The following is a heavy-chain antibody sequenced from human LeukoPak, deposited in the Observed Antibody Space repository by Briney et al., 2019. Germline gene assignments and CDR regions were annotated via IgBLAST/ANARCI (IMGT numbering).Heavy chain of an antibody. J-gene: IGHJ6*03. CDR1: GGTFSSYA. CDR3: ARGIWTSSTSRYKGYYYYMDA. Sequence: SVKVSCKASGGTFSSYAISWVRQAPGQGLEWMGGIIPIFGTANYAQKFQGRVTITTDESTSTAYMELSSLRSEDTAVYYCARGIWTSSTSRYKGYYYYMDAWGKGTTVTVSS. D-gene: IGHD2-2*02. V-gene: IGHV1-69*05. CDR2: IIPIFGTA.